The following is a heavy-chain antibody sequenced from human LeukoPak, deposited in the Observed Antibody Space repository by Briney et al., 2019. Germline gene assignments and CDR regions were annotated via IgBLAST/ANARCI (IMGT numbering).Heavy chain of an antibody. Sequence: PGGSLRLSCAASGFTFSSYAMSWVRQAPGKGLEWVSAISGSGGSTYYADSVKVRFTISRDNSKNTLYLQMNSLRAEDTAVYYCAKALGYDSSGHYFDYWGQGTLVTVSS. J-gene: IGHJ4*02. V-gene: IGHV3-23*01. D-gene: IGHD3-22*01. CDR2: ISGSGGST. CDR3: AKALGYDSSGHYFDY. CDR1: GFTFSSYA.